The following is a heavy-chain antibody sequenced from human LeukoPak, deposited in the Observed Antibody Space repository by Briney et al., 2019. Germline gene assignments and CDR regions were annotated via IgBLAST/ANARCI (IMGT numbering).Heavy chain of an antibody. CDR1: GGSISSSNW. CDR2: IYHSGST. D-gene: IGHD6-19*01. CDR3: ARDQLSKQWLAYFDY. J-gene: IGHJ4*02. V-gene: IGHV4-4*02. Sequence: SGTLSLTCAVSGGSISSSNWWSWVRQPPGKGLEWIGEIYHSGSTNYNPSLKSRVTISVDKSKNQFSLKLSSVTAADTAVYYCARDQLSKQWLAYFDYWGQGTLVTVSS.